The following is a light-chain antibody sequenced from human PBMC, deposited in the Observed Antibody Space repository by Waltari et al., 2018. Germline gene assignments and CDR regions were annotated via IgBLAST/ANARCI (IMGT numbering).Light chain of an antibody. CDR1: DNGSQI. CDR3: QVWEDSSDHPGV. J-gene: IGLJ3*02. Sequence: YGLTQPPSVSVAPGETARISCGGNDNGSQIVHRSQQKPGQAPALVVDDETDRPSGIPERFSGSNSGNTATLTITRVEAGDEADYYCQVWEDSSDHPGVFGGGTKLTVL. V-gene: IGLV3-21*02. CDR2: DET.